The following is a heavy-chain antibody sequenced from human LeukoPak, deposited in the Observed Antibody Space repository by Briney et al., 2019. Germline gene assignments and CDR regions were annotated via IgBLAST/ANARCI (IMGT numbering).Heavy chain of an antibody. J-gene: IGHJ4*02. D-gene: IGHD6-13*01. CDR2: ISRSGDTI. CDR1: GFTFSDHY. CDR3: ASGSSWYFDY. V-gene: IGHV3-11*01. Sequence: KTGGSLRLSCAASGFTFSDHYMSWIRQAPGKGLERISYISRSGDTIDYADAVKGRFTITIHNSKNTLYIQMNSLRAEDTAVYYCASGSSWYFDYWGQGTLVTVSS.